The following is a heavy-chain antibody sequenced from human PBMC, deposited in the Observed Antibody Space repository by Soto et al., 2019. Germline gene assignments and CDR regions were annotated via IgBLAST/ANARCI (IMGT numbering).Heavy chain of an antibody. J-gene: IGHJ3*01. CDR3: ARSKYGDYSNAFDL. Sequence: LVESGGGLVQPGGSLRLSCAGSGFIFSPYDMNWVRQAPGKGLEWVSYISGGGDTIYYGDSVKGRFTMSRDNAKNSLYLQVNSLRGEDTAVYYCARSKYGDYSNAFDLWGQVTMVTVSS. D-gene: IGHD4-17*01. CDR2: ISGGGDTI. V-gene: IGHV3-48*03. CDR1: GFIFSPYD.